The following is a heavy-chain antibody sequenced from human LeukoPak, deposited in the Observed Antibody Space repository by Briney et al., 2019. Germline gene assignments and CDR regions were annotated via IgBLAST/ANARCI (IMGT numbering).Heavy chain of an antibody. CDR1: GFTFSSYA. J-gene: IGHJ5*02. CDR2: ISGSGGST. CDR3: AKNGAYDFWSGYAFDP. Sequence: GSLRLSCAASGFTFSSYAMSWVRQAPGRGLEWVSAISGSGGSTYYADSVKGRFTISRDNSKSTLYLQMNSLRAEDTAVYYCAKNGAYDFWSGYAFDPWGQGTLVTVSS. V-gene: IGHV3-23*01. D-gene: IGHD3-3*01.